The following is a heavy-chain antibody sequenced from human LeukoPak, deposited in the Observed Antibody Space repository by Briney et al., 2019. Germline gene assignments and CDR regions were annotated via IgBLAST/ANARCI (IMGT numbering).Heavy chain of an antibody. J-gene: IGHJ3*02. CDR1: GFTFNSYS. Sequence: PGGSLRLSCAASGFTFNSYSMGWVRQAPGQGLEWVSAVSGSAYSKYYADSVKGRFTISRDNSKNTLYLQMNSLRAEDTAVYFCAEWMVRNDFWSGAFDIWGQGTMVTVSS. V-gene: IGHV3-23*01. D-gene: IGHD3-3*01. CDR2: VSGSAYSK. CDR3: AEWMVRNDFWSGAFDI.